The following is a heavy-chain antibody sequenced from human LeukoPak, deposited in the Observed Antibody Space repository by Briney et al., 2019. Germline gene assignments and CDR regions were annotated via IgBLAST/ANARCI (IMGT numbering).Heavy chain of an antibody. Sequence: GGSLRLSCAASGFTFSSYAMSWVRQAPAKGLEWVSAISASGGSTYYADSVKGRFTISRDNSKNTLYLQMNSLRAEDTAVYYCAKDVVSMRQNFDYWGQGTLVTVSS. D-gene: IGHD2/OR15-2a*01. CDR1: GFTFSSYA. J-gene: IGHJ4*02. CDR2: ISASGGST. CDR3: AKDVVSMRQNFDY. V-gene: IGHV3-23*01.